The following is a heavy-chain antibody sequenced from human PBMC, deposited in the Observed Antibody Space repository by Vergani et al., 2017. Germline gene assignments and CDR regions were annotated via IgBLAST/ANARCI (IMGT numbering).Heavy chain of an antibody. D-gene: IGHD2-21*02. CDR3: AKVLVVTAMRGIGY. CDR1: GFTFSSYA. J-gene: IGHJ4*02. V-gene: IGHV3-23*01. CDR2: ISGSGGST. Sequence: EVQLLESGGGLVQPGGSLRRSCAASGFTFSSYAMSWVRQAPGKGLEWVSAISGSGGSTYYADSVKGRFPISRDNSNNTLYLQVTSLRAEDTAVYYCAKVLVVTAMRGIGYWGQGTLVTVSS.